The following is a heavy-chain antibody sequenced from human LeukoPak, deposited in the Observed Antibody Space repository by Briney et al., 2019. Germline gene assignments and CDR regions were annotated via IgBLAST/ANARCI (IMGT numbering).Heavy chain of an antibody. CDR3: AELGITMIGGV. CDR1: GFTFSSYS. J-gene: IGHJ6*04. Sequence: PGGSLRLSCAASGFTFSSYSMNWVRQAPGKGLEWVSSISSSSDYIFYADSVKGRFTISRDNAKNSLYLQMNSLRAEDTAVYYCAELGITMIGGVWGKGTTVTISS. D-gene: IGHD3-10*02. V-gene: IGHV3-21*01. CDR2: ISSSSDYI.